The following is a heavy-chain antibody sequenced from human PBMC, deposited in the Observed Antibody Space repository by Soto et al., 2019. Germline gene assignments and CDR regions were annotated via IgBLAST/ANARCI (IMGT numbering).Heavy chain of an antibody. CDR1: GFTFISNW. J-gene: IGHJ4*02. CDR3: ARVWNDGRIDY. CDR2: INQDGSDK. V-gene: IGHV3-7*01. D-gene: IGHD1-1*01. Sequence: GGAVRLSCAGFGFTFISNWMSLVRQAPGKGLEWVANINQDGSDKFYMDSMKGRFTISRDNAENSLYLQMNSPRAEDTAVYYCARVWNDGRIDYWGQGTLVTVSS.